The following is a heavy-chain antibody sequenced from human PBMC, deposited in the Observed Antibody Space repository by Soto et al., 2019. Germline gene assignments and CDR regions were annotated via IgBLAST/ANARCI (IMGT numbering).Heavy chain of an antibody. Sequence: QVPLVESGGGLVKPGGSLRLSCAASGFTFSDYYMSWIRQAPGKGLECISYISTSGSTIYYADSVKGRFTISRDNAKNALYLQMNSLRAEDTAVYYCAGDAPVSCYCYYYGMDVWGQGTTVTVSS. V-gene: IGHV3-11*01. CDR1: GFTFSDYY. CDR3: AGDAPVSCYCYYYGMDV. J-gene: IGHJ6*02. CDR2: ISTSGSTI.